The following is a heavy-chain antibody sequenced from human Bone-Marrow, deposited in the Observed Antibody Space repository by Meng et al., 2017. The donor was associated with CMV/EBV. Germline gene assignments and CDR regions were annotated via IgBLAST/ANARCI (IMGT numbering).Heavy chain of an antibody. CDR1: GFTFSSYS. J-gene: IGHJ4*02. CDR2: ISSSSSYI. D-gene: IGHD1-26*01. V-gene: IGHV3-21*01. Sequence: GESLKISCAASGFTFSSYSMNWVRQAPGKGLEWVSPISSSSSYIYYADSVKGRFTSSRDNAKNSLYLQMSSLRAEDKAVYYCATTAKGGWELLREDYWGQGTLVTVSS. CDR3: ATTAKGGWELLREDY.